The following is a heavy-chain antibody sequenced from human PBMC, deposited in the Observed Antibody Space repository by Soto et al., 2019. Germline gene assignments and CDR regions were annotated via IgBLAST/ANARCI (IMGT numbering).Heavy chain of an antibody. D-gene: IGHD2-15*01. CDR3: AREAGGGRPDV. CDR1: GGSFSGYY. CDR2: INHSGST. J-gene: IGHJ6*04. Sequence: QVQLQQWGAGLLKPSETLSLTCAVYGGSFSGYYWSWIRQPPGKGLEWIGEINHSGSTNYNPSPKSRGTISVDTSKNQFSLKLSSVTAADTAVYYCAREAGGGRPDVWGKGTTVTVSS. V-gene: IGHV4-34*01.